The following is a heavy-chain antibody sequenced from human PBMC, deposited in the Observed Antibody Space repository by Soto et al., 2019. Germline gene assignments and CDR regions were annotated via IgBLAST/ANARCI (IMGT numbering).Heavy chain of an antibody. J-gene: IGHJ3*02. CDR2: IYYSGST. Sequence: PSETLSLTCTVSGGSISSYYWSWIRQPPGKGLEWIGYIYYSGSTNYNPSLKSRVTISVDTSKNQFSLKLSSVTAADTAVYYCARASGRHWAFDIWGQGTMVTVSS. V-gene: IGHV4-59*01. D-gene: IGHD1-26*01. CDR1: GGSISSYY. CDR3: ARASGRHWAFDI.